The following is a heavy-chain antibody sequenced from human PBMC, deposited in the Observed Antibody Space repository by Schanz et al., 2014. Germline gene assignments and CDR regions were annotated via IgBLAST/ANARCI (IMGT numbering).Heavy chain of an antibody. J-gene: IGHJ4*02. CDR1: GFNFKAYA. Sequence: EVQLLESGGGLVQPGGSLRLSCAASGFNFKAYAMSWVRQAPGKGLEWVAHISPNGVTIYYADSVKGRFTISRDDAKNSLYLQMNSLSAEDTAVYYCARVEVSMVQGLIPSYYFDSWGQGTPVTVSS. CDR2: ISPNGVTI. D-gene: IGHD3-10*01. V-gene: IGHV3-48*01. CDR3: ARVEVSMVQGLIPSYYFDS.